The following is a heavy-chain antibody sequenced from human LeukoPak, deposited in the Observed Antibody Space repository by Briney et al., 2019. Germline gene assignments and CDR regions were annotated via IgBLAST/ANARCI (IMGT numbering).Heavy chain of an antibody. Sequence: SVKVSCKASGGTFSSYAISWVRQAPGQGLELMGGIIPIFGTANYAQKFQGRVTITTDESTSTAFLELSSLRSEDTAVYYCARETPGGIPGTTLGYWGQGTLVTVSS. V-gene: IGHV1-69*05. CDR1: GGTFSSYA. CDR2: IIPIFGTA. J-gene: IGHJ4*02. D-gene: IGHD1-20*01. CDR3: ARETPGGIPGTTLGY.